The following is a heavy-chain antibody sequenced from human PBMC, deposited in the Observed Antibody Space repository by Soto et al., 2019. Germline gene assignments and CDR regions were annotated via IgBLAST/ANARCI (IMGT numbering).Heavy chain of an antibody. J-gene: IGHJ3*02. D-gene: IGHD3-3*02. V-gene: IGHV4-39*01. CDR1: GDSISSSNSH. Sequence: SETLSLTCTVSGDSISSSNSHWCWTRQPPGKGLEYIGSVYYGGAIFYSGNIYYNPSLKSRVTISVDTSKNQFSLRLSPVTAADTGVYYCVRYDRINMKPYSPEGFHIWGQGTMVTVSS. CDR2: VYYGGAIFYSGNI. CDR3: VRYDRINMKPYSPEGFHI.